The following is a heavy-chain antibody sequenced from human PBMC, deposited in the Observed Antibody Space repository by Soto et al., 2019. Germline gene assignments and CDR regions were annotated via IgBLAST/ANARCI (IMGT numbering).Heavy chain of an antibody. Sequence: EVQLVESGGGLIQPGGSLRLSCAASGFTVSSNYMSWVRQAPGKGLEWVSVIYSGGSTYYADSVKGRFTISRDNSTNTLYLQMNSLRAEDTAVYYCARVPYSSGWYGGNDAFDIWGQGTMVTVSS. CDR2: IYSGGST. V-gene: IGHV3-53*01. CDR1: GFTVSSNY. D-gene: IGHD6-19*01. CDR3: ARVPYSSGWYGGNDAFDI. J-gene: IGHJ3*02.